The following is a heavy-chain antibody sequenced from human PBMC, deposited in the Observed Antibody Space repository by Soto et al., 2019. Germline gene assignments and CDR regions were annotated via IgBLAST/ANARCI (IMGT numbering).Heavy chain of an antibody. Sequence: EVQLVESGGGLVKPGGSLRLSCAASGFTFSNAWMSWVRQAPGKGLEWVGRIKSKTDGGTTDYAAPVKGRFTISRDDSKNTLYLQMNSLKTEDTAVYYCTTGVITGITNYYYYRDVWGKGTTVTVSS. CDR1: GFTFSNAW. V-gene: IGHV3-15*01. CDR2: IKSKTDGGTT. D-gene: IGHD1-20*01. J-gene: IGHJ6*03. CDR3: TTGVITGITNYYYYRDV.